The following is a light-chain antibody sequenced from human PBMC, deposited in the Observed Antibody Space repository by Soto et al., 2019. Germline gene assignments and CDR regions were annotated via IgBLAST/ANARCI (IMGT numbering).Light chain of an antibody. CDR3: QQYGISPPYT. CDR2: GAS. V-gene: IGKV3-20*01. J-gene: IGKJ2*01. Sequence: EIVLTQSPGTLSLSPGERATLSCRASQSVASNYLAWYQQKPGQTPRLLIHGASSRATDIPDRFSGSGSGTDFTLTISSLEPEDFAVYYCQQYGISPPYTFGQGTKLEIK. CDR1: QSVASNY.